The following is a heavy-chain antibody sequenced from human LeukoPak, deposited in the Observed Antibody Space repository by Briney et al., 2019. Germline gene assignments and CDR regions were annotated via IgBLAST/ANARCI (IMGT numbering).Heavy chain of an antibody. D-gene: IGHD3-22*01. J-gene: IGHJ3*02. V-gene: IGHV3-33*01. CDR1: GFTFSSYG. CDR2: IWYDGSNK. CDR3: ARDQGDYYDSSGYYRAGAFDI. Sequence: GGSLRLSCAASGFTFSSYGMHWVRQAPGKGLEWVAVIWYDGSNKYYADSVKGRFTISRDNSKNTLYLQLNSLRAEDKAVYYCARDQGDYYDSSGYYRAGAFDIWGQGTMVTVSS.